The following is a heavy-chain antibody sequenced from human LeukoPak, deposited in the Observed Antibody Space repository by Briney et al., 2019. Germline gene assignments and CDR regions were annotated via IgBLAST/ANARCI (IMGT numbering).Heavy chain of an antibody. CDR1: GYTFTSYG. D-gene: IGHD3-22*01. CDR3: ARDGEDYYDSSGSL. V-gene: IGHV1-18*01. Sequence: ASVKVSCKASGYTFTSYGISWVRQAPGQGLEWRGWISAYNGNTNYAQKLQGRVTMTRDTSISTAYMELSRLRSDDTAVYYCARDGEDYYDSSGSLWGQGTMVTVSS. CDR2: ISAYNGNT. J-gene: IGHJ3*01.